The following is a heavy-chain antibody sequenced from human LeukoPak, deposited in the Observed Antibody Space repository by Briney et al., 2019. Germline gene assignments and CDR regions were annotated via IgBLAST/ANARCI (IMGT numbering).Heavy chain of an antibody. D-gene: IGHD3-10*01. V-gene: IGHV4-38-2*02. Sequence: PSETLSLTCTVSGYSISSGYYWGWIRQPPGKGLEWIGSIYHSGSTYYNPSLKSRVTISVDTSKNQFSLKLSSVTAADTAVYYCARKRIYGSGSYGVYYFDYWGQGTLVTVSS. CDR1: GYSISSGYY. J-gene: IGHJ4*02. CDR3: ARKRIYGSGSYGVYYFDY. CDR2: IYHSGST.